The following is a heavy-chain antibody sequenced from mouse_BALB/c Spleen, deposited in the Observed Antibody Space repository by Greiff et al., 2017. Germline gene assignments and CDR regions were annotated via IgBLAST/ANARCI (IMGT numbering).Heavy chain of an antibody. CDR2: ISSGSSTI. D-gene: IGHD1-1*01. CDR3: ARDGSSFSYYFDY. V-gene: IGHV5-17*02. J-gene: IGHJ2*01. CDR1: GFTFSSFG. Sequence: DVQLVESGGGLVKPGGSLKLSCAASGFTFSSFGMHWVRQAPEKGLEWVAYISSGSSTIYYADTVKGRFTISRDNPKNTLFLQMTSLRSEDTAMYYCARDGSSFSYYFDYWGQGTTLTVSS.